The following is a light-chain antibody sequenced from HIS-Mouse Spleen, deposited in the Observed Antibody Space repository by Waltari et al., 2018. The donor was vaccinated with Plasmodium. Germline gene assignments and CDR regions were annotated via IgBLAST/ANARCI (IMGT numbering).Light chain of an antibody. Sequence: AIRMTQSPSSFSASTGDRVPITCRASQGISSDFAWYQQKPGKAPKLLIYAASTLQSGVPSRFSGSGSGTDFTLTISCLQSEDFATYYCQQYYSYPLTFGGGTKVEIK. CDR1: QGISSD. J-gene: IGKJ4*01. CDR2: AAS. V-gene: IGKV1-8*01. CDR3: QQYYSYPLT.